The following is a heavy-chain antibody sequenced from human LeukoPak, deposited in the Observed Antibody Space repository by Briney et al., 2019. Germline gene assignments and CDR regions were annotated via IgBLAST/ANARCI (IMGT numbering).Heavy chain of an antibody. J-gene: IGHJ4*02. CDR2: INPIFGTA. V-gene: IGHV1-69*05. Sequence: SVKVSCKASGGTFSSYAISWVRQAPGQGLEWMGGINPIFGTANYAQKFQGRVTITTDESTSTAYMELSSLRSDDTAAYYCARGGGTVFGVINDWGQGTLVTVSS. CDR3: ARGGGTVFGVIND. D-gene: IGHD3-3*01. CDR1: GGTFSSYA.